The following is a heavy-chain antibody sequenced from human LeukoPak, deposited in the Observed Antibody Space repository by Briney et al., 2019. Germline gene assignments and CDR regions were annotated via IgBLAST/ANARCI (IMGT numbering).Heavy chain of an antibody. Sequence: GGSLRLSCAASGFTFSSYSMNWVRQAPGKGLEWVSAISGSGGSTYYADSVKGRFTISRDNSKNTLYLQMNSLRAEDTAVYYCANRAPYGGTYFDYWGQGTLVTVSS. D-gene: IGHD4-23*01. J-gene: IGHJ4*02. CDR1: GFTFSSYS. CDR3: ANRAPYGGTYFDY. CDR2: ISGSGGST. V-gene: IGHV3-23*01.